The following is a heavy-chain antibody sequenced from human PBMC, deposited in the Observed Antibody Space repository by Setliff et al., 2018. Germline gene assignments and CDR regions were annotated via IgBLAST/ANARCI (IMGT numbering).Heavy chain of an antibody. J-gene: IGHJ4*02. V-gene: IGHV3-23*01. D-gene: IGHD3-10*01. CDR2: IXXXXXXX. Sequence: PGGSLRLSCVVSRFIFRNYAMSWVRQPRGRGLEWISTIXXXXXXXXXXXXXXXXFXIXXDNSKNTLSLQMNSLRADDTAVYYCAKIPSYYGSDRFYNQATHFDYWGQGTLVTVSS. CDR1: RFIFRNYA. CDR3: AKIPSYYGSDRFYNQATHFDY.